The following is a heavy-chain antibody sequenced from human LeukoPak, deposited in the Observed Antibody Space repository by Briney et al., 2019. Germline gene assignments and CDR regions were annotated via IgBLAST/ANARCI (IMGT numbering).Heavy chain of an antibody. V-gene: IGHV4-34*01. D-gene: IGHD3-10*01. CDR3: ARGYLRITMVRGVIFDY. CDR2: INHSGST. CDR1: GGSFSGYY. Sequence: SETLSLTCAVYGGSFSGYYWSWIRQPPGKGLEWIGEINHSGSTNYNPSLKSRVTISVDTSKNQFSLKLSSVTAADTALYYCARGYLRITMVRGVIFDYWGQGTLVTVSS. J-gene: IGHJ4*02.